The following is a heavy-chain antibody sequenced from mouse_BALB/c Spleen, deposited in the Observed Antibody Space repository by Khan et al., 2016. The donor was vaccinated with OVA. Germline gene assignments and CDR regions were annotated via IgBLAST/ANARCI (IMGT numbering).Heavy chain of an antibody. CDR2: ISDLAYTI. D-gene: IGHD1-2*01. CDR3: ARGGGTAPFAY. J-gene: IGHJ3*01. V-gene: IGHV5-15*02. CDR1: GFTFSDYG. Sequence: EVELVESWGGLVQPGGSRKLSCAASGFTFSDYGMAWVRQAPGKGPEWVAFISDLAYTIYYGDAVTGRFTISRENAKNTLYLEMSSLRSEDTAIYYCARGGGTAPFAYWGRGTLVTVSA.